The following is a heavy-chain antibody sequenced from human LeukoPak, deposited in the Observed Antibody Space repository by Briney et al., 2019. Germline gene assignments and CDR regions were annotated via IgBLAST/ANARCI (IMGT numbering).Heavy chain of an antibody. J-gene: IGHJ5*02. CDR2: IYTSGST. V-gene: IGHV4-61*02. Sequence: SETLSLTCTVSGYSISSGSYYWSWIRQPAGKGLEWIGRIYTSGSTNYNPSLKSRVTMSVDTSKNQFSLKLSSVTAADTAVYYCARVVEVTGLDWFDPWGQGTLVTVSS. D-gene: IGHD2-21*02. CDR1: GYSISSGSYY. CDR3: ARVVEVTGLDWFDP.